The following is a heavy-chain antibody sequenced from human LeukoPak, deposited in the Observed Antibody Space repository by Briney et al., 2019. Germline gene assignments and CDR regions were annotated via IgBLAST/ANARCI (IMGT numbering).Heavy chain of an antibody. J-gene: IGHJ4*02. D-gene: IGHD5-18*01. CDR3: ARDLSGVTGYTYGRGIDY. CDR2: MSASGTII. Sequence: GGSLRLSCAASGFTLSDYYMGWIRQAPGKGLEWISYMSASGTIINYADSVKGRFTISRDNAKTSLYLQMNSLRAEDTAVYYCARDLSGVTGYTYGRGIDYWGQGTLVTVSS. CDR1: GFTLSDYY. V-gene: IGHV3-11*04.